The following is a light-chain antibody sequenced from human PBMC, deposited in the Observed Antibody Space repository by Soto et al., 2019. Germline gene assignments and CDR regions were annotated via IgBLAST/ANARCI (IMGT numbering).Light chain of an antibody. Sequence: EIVLTQSPGTLSLSPGERATLSCRASQSVSSSFLAWYQQKPGQAPRLLIYGASSRATGIPDRFSGSGSGTDFTLTITRLEPEDFAVYYCQPYCSSPPWTFGQGTKVEIK. J-gene: IGKJ1*01. CDR2: GAS. CDR1: QSVSSSF. CDR3: QPYCSSPPWT. V-gene: IGKV3-20*01.